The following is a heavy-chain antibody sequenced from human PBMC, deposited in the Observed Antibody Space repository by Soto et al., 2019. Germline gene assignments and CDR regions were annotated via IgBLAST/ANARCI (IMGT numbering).Heavy chain of an antibody. V-gene: IGHV3-30-3*01. Sequence: GGSLRLSCAASGFTFSSYAMHWVRQAPGKGLEWVAVISYDGSNKYYADSVKGRFTISRGNSKNTLYLQMNSLRAEDTAVYYCAPEPLGSSDYWGQGTLVTVSS. CDR2: ISYDGSNK. J-gene: IGHJ4*02. D-gene: IGHD6-6*01. CDR1: GFTFSSYA. CDR3: APEPLGSSDY.